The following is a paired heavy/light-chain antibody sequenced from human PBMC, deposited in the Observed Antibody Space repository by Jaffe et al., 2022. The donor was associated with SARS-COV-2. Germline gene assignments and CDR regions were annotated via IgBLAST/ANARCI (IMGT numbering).Heavy chain of an antibody. Sequence: EVQLGESGGGLVQPGGSLRLSCAASGFTFTSYWMHWVRQAPGKGLVWVSRIRGDGHDTTYADSVKGRFTISRDHARDTLYLQMNSLGDEDTAVYYCVRGGTYYSVPFDYWGQGALVTVSS. D-gene: IGHD3-10*01. CDR1: GFTFTSYW. CDR2: IRGDGHDT. CDR3: VRGGTYYSVPFDY. J-gene: IGHJ4*02. V-gene: IGHV3-74*01.
Light chain of an antibody. CDR3: SSYTSTKTVV. V-gene: IGLV2-14*03. CDR1: SSDVGGYKY. CDR2: DVS. J-gene: IGLJ2*01. Sequence: QSALTQPASVSGSPGQSITISCTGTSSDVGGYKYVSWHQQHPGKAPKLILYDVSSRPPGVSHRFSGSKSGNTASLTISGLQAEDEAEYHCSSYTSTKTVVFGGGTKLSVL.